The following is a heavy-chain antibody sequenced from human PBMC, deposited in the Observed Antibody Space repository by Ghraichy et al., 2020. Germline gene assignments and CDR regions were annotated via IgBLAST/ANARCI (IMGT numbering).Heavy chain of an antibody. Sequence: GGSLRLSCVVSGFTFSSYSMNWVRQAPGKGLEWVSYITSSSSTIYYADSVKGRFTVSRDNAQNSLYLQMNSLRAEDTAVYYCAPSPGRTTYPPLASWGQGTLVTVSS. CDR1: GFTFSSYS. V-gene: IGHV3-48*01. D-gene: IGHD1-7*01. J-gene: IGHJ5*02. CDR3: APSPGRTTYPPLAS. CDR2: ITSSSSTI.